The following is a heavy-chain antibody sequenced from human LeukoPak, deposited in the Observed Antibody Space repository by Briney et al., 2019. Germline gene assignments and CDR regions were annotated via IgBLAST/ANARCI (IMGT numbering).Heavy chain of an antibody. D-gene: IGHD6-13*01. CDR2: MYSCGSR. Sequence: GGPLRLSCAASGFTVSSNHMSWVRQAPGKGLEWVSVMYSCGSRYFSDSVKGRFTISRDNSKNTLYLQMNSLRAEDTAVYYCASHSSSWRGFDYWGQGTLVTVPS. J-gene: IGHJ4*02. V-gene: IGHV3-53*01. CDR3: ASHSSSWRGFDY. CDR1: GFTVSSNH.